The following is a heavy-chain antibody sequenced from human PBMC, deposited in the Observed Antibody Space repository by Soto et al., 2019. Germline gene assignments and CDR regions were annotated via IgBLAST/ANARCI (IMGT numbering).Heavy chain of an antibody. CDR3: AKGGTLDRRAFDI. CDR1: GFTFSTYA. V-gene: IGHV3-23*01. J-gene: IGHJ3*02. Sequence: GGSLRLSCAASGFTFSTYAMSWVRQAPGKGLEWVSSVSDSGGSAYYAVSVKGRFTISRDNSKNTLYLQMNSLRAEDTAVYYCAKGGTLDRRAFDIWGQGTMVTVS. CDR2: VSDSGGSA.